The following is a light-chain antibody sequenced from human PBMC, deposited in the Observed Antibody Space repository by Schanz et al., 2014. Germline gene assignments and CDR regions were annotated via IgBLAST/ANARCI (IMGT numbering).Light chain of an antibody. CDR1: NSDVGGYNH. J-gene: IGLJ2*01. V-gene: IGLV2-8*01. CDR2: EGS. Sequence: QSALTQPPSASGSPGQSVTISCTGTNSDVGGYNHVSWYQQHPGKAPKLMIYEGSERPSGVSNRFSASKSGNTASLTISGLRAEDEADYYCSSYAGSNNSVFGGGTKLTVL. CDR3: SSYAGSNNSV.